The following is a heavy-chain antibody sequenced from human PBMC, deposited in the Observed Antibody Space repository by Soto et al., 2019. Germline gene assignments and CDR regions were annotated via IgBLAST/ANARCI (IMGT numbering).Heavy chain of an antibody. CDR3: ARGAVVVPNGLIAGMDV. CDR2: IDPSSGTT. CDR1: GYSFSNFY. V-gene: IGHV1-46*01. D-gene: IGHD2-15*01. Sequence: ASVKVSCKPSGYSFSNFYVHWVRQAPGQGLEWMGIIDPSSGTTSYTQKFQERVTMTRDTSMSTVYMELSRLRSEDTAVYYCARGAVVVPNGLIAGMDVWGRGTTVTVS. J-gene: IGHJ6*02.